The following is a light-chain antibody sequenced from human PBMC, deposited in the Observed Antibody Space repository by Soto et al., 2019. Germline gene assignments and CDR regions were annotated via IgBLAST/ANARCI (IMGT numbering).Light chain of an antibody. CDR2: DVS. CDR1: SSDVGGYNY. J-gene: IGLJ3*02. CDR3: SSYTTSNTVV. Sequence: QSALTQPASVSGSPGQSIAISCTGTSSDVGGYNYVSWYQRHPGKTPKLIIYDVSNRPSGVSDRFSGSRSGNTASLTISGLQAEDEADYYCSSYTTSNTVVFGGGTQLT. V-gene: IGLV2-14*03.